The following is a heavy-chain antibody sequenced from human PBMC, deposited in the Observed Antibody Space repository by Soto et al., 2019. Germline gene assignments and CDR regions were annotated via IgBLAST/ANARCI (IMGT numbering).Heavy chain of an antibody. CDR2: IYYSGST. CDR1: GGSISSSSYY. Sequence: SETLSLTCTVSGGSISSSSYYWGWIRQPPGKGLEWIGSIYYSGSTYYNPSLKSRVTISVDTSKNQFSLKLSSVTAADTAVYYCARDISIIAARPDWFDPWGQGTLVTVSS. J-gene: IGHJ5*02. V-gene: IGHV4-39*02. D-gene: IGHD6-6*01. CDR3: ARDISIIAARPDWFDP.